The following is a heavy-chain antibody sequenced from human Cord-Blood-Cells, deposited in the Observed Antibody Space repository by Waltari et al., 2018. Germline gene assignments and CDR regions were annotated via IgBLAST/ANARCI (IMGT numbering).Heavy chain of an antibody. CDR2: INPNSGGT. Sequence: QVQLVQSGAEVKKPGASVKVSCKASGYTLTGSYLHWVRQAPGQGLEWMGWINPNSGGTNYAQKFQGRVTMTRDTSISTAYMELSRLRSDDTAVYYCARDGTRYSSSWYDYWGQGTLVTVSS. CDR3: ARDGTRYSSSWYDY. V-gene: IGHV1-2*02. J-gene: IGHJ4*02. CDR1: GYTLTGSY. D-gene: IGHD6-13*01.